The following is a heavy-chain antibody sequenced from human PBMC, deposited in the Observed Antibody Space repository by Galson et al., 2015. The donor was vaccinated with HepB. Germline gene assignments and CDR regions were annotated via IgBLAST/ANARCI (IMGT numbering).Heavy chain of an antibody. CDR1: GFTFSSYS. J-gene: IGHJ4*02. V-gene: IGHV3-48*01. Sequence: SLRLSCAASGFTFSSYSMNWVRQAPGKGLEWISYISSSSSTIYYADSVKGRFTISRDNAKNSLYLQMNSLRAGDTAVYYCARFGPGINDLNFDYWGQGSLVTVPS. CDR3: ARFGPGINDLNFDY. D-gene: IGHD1-1*01. CDR2: ISSSSSTI.